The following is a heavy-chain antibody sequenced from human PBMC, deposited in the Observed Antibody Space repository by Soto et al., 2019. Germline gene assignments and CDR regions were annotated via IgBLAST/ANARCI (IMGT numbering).Heavy chain of an antibody. D-gene: IGHD3-22*01. CDR1: GYSFAGYW. J-gene: IGHJ4*02. Sequence: GESLKISCKGSGYSFAGYWITWVRQKPGKGLEWMGRIDPSDSQTYYSPSFRGHVTISVTKSITTVFLQWTSLRASDTAMYYCARQIYDSDTGPNFQYYFDSWGQGTPVTVS. CDR3: ARQIYDSDTGPNFQYYFDS. CDR2: IDPSDSQT. V-gene: IGHV5-10-1*01.